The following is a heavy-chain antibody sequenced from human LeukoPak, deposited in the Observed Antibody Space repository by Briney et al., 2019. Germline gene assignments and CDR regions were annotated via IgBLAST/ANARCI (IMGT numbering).Heavy chain of an antibody. Sequence: GGSLRLSCAASGFTFSSYAMSWVRQAPGKGLEWVSAISGSGGSTYYADSVKGRFTISRDNSKNTLYLQMNSLRAEDTAVYYCSKEERVALYYYYMDVWCKGTTVTVSS. J-gene: IGHJ6*03. CDR2: ISGSGGST. V-gene: IGHV3-23*01. CDR3: SKEERVALYYYYMDV. CDR1: GFTFSSYA. D-gene: IGHD3-3*01.